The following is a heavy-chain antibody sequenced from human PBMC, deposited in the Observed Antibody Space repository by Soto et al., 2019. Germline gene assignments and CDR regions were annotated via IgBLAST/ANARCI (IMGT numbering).Heavy chain of an antibody. CDR2: IYYSGST. D-gene: IGHD3-22*01. V-gene: IGHV4-31*03. CDR3: ARVNEYDSSVPRV. CDR1: GGSISSGGNF. Sequence: PSETLSLTCSVSGGSISSGGNFWSWIRQHPGKGLEWIGYIYYSGSTYYNPSLKSRVTISIDTSKNQFSLKLSSVTSADTAVYYCARVNEYDSSVPRVWGQGTTVT. J-gene: IGHJ6*02.